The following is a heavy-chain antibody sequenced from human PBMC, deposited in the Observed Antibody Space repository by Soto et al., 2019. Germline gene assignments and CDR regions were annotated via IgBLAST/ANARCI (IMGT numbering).Heavy chain of an antibody. D-gene: IGHD1-26*01. CDR2: ISAYNGNT. V-gene: IGHV1-18*01. Sequence: QVQLVQSGAEVKKPGASVKVSCKASGYTFTSYGISWVRQAPGQGLEWMGWISAYNGNTNYAQKLQGRVTVTTDTSTSTAYMDLRSLRSDDTAVYSCARDRGSYALDYWCQVTLVTVST. CDR1: GYTFTSYG. CDR3: ARDRGSYALDY. J-gene: IGHJ4*02.